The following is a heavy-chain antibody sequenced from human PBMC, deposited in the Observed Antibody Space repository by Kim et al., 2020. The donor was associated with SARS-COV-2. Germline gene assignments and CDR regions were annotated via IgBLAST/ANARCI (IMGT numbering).Heavy chain of an antibody. V-gene: IGHV3-15*01. J-gene: IGHJ4*02. CDR1: GFTFSHAW. Sequence: GGSLRLSCAVSGFTFSHAWMTWVRQAPGKGLEWVGHIKSSSDGGTSDYATPVKGRFTISRDESKNLVFLQMNSLKTEDTALYYCTTDAGATHYLDYWGQGTLVSVSS. CDR2: IKSSSDGGTS. D-gene: IGHD1-26*01. CDR3: TTDAGATHYLDY.